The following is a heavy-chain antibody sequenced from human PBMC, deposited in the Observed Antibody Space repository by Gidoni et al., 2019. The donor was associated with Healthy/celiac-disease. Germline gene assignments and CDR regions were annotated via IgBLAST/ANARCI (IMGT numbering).Heavy chain of an antibody. V-gene: IGHV3-7*01. CDR2: IKQDGSEK. Sequence: EVQLVESGGGLVRPGGSLSCSCAAPGFTFSSYWMRWVRQAPGQGLGWVANIKQDGSEKYYVDSGKGRFTIARDNAKNSLYLKMNSLRAEDTAVYYCARVGMGCSSTSCYKYYYYYYMDVWGKGTTVTVSS. CDR1: GFTFSSYW. D-gene: IGHD2-2*02. J-gene: IGHJ6*03. CDR3: ARVGMGCSSTSCYKYYYYYYMDV.